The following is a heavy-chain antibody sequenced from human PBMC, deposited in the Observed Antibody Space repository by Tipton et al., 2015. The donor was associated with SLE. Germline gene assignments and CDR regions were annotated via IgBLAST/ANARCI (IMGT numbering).Heavy chain of an antibody. J-gene: IGHJ6*03. CDR2: IYYSGST. CDR3: ARSGSYPYYYYYMDV. V-gene: IGHV4-59*02. D-gene: IGHD1-26*01. CDR1: AGSVSSYY. Sequence: TLSLTCTVSAGSVSSYYWSWIRQPPGKGLEWIGYIYYSGSTNYNPSLKSRVTISVDTSKNQFSLKLSSVTAADTAVYYCARSGSYPYYYYYMDVWGKGTTVTVSS.